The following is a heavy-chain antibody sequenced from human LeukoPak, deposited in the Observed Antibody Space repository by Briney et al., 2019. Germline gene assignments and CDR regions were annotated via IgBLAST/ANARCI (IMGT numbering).Heavy chain of an antibody. CDR1: CGSISSYY. CDR2: IYYSGST. Sequence: SETLSLTCTVSCGSISSYYWSWIRQPPGKGLEWIGYIYYSGSTNYNPSLKSRVTISVDTSKNQFSLKLSSVTAADTAVYYCASGYGGRRVFDYWGQGTLVTVSS. J-gene: IGHJ4*02. D-gene: IGHD4-23*01. V-gene: IGHV4-59*12. CDR3: ASGYGGRRVFDY.